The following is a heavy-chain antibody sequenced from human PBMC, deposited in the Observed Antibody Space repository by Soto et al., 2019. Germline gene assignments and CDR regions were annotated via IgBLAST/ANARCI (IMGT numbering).Heavy chain of an antibody. CDR2: ISGSGGST. CDR3: AKGGYDVWSGYYY. Sequence: EVQLLESGGGLEQPGGSLRLSCAASGFTFSSYAMSWVRQAPGKGLEWVSAISGSGGSTYYADSVKGRFTISRDNSKNTLYLQMNSLRAEDTAVYDFAKGGYDVWSGYYYGGQGTLVTVSS. J-gene: IGHJ4*02. D-gene: IGHD3-3*01. CDR1: GFTFSSYA. V-gene: IGHV3-23*01.